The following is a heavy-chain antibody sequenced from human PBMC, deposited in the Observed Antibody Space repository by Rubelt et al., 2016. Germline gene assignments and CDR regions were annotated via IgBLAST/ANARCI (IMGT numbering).Heavy chain of an antibody. Sequence: RLSCAASGFTFSGYWMSWARQAPGKGLEWLAKIKEDGSETYHVDSVRGRFTISRDNAKNSVYLQMNSLRAEDTAVYYCARGVGYCSSTSCYSGAFDIWGQGTMVTVSS. CDR2: IKEDGSET. CDR1: GFTFSGYW. D-gene: IGHD2-2*02. CDR3: ARGVGYCSSTSCYSGAFDI. V-gene: IGHV3-7*01. J-gene: IGHJ3*02.